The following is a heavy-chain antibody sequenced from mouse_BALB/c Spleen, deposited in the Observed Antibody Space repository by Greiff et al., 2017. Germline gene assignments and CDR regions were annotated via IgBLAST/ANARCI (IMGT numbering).Heavy chain of an antibody. V-gene: IGHV6-6*02. Sequence: EVQLLESGGGLVQPGGSMKLSCVASGFTFSNYWMNWVRQSPEKGLEWVAEIRLKSNNYATHHAESVKERLTISRDDSTSSVYLQMNNLRAEDTGIYYCTREDYYGYGAYWGQGTLVTVSA. J-gene: IGHJ3*01. CDR2: IRLKSNNYAT. CDR1: GFTFSNYW. CDR3: TREDYYGYGAY. D-gene: IGHD1-2*01.